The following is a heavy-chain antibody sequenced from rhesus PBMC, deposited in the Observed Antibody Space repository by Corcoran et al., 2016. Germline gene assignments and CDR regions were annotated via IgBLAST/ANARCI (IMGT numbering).Heavy chain of an antibody. CDR2: IYWDDEK. D-gene: IGHD4-35*01. Sequence: QVTLKESGPALAKPTQTLTLTCTFSGFSLSPSGMGVGWIRQPPGEALEWLASIYWDDEKYYSTSLKTRLTISKDTSKDQVVLTMTNMVPVDTATYYCARVPQDYGNPFDYWGQGVLVTVSS. J-gene: IGHJ4*01. CDR1: GFSLSPSGMG. V-gene: IGHV2S1*01. CDR3: ARVPQDYGNPFDY.